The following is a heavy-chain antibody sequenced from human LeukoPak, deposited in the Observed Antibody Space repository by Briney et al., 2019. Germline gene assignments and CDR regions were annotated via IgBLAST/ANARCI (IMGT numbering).Heavy chain of an antibody. D-gene: IGHD6-13*01. CDR3: ARRVGAAADFDY. J-gene: IGHJ4*02. Sequence: GASLKISCKASGYSFTNYWIGWVRQMPGKGLEWMGRIDPSDSYTKYSPSFQGHVTISSDKSISTAYLQWSSLKASDTAMYYCARRVGAAADFDYWGQGTLVTVSS. CDR1: GYSFTNYW. V-gene: IGHV5-10-1*01. CDR2: IDPSDSYT.